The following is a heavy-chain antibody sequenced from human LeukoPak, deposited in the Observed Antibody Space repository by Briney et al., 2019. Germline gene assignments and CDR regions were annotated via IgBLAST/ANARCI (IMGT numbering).Heavy chain of an antibody. V-gene: IGHV1-18*04. D-gene: IGHD2-8*01. CDR1: GYTFTGYY. J-gene: IGHJ3*02. Sequence: ASVKVSCKASGYTFTGYYMHWVRQAPGQGLEWMGWISAYNGNTNYAQKLQGRVTMTTDTSTSTAYMELRSLRSDDTAVYYCARVRVPTVYAIAFDIWGQGTMVTVSS. CDR2: ISAYNGNT. CDR3: ARVRVPTVYAIAFDI.